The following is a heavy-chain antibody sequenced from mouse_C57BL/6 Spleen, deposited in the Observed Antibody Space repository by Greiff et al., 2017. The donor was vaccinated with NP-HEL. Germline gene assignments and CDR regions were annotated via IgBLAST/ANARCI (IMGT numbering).Heavy chain of an antibody. V-gene: IGHV1-69*01. Sequence: QVQLQQPGAELVMPGASVKLSCKASGYTFTSYWMHWVKQRPGQGLEWIGEIDPSDSYTNYNQKFKGKSTLTVDKSSSTAYMQLSSLTSEDSAVYYCARSLHDGSFADWGQGTLVTVSA. CDR1: GYTFTSYW. D-gene: IGHD2-3*01. CDR2: IDPSDSYT. J-gene: IGHJ3*01. CDR3: ARSLHDGSFAD.